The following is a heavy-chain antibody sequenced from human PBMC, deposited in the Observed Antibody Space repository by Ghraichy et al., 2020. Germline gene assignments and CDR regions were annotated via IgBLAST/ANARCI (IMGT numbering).Heavy chain of an antibody. V-gene: IGHV3-23*01. CDR2: IIGSSTST. CDR1: GFTFSMYA. D-gene: IGHD1-26*01. Sequence: GGSLRLSCAASGFTFSMYAMSWVRQAPGKGLEWVSAIIGSSTSTYYADSVKGRFTISRDNSKSALYLQMNSLRAEDTAVYYCAKGSGGSYPYYFDYWGQGNLVTVFS. CDR3: AKGSGGSYPYYFDY. J-gene: IGHJ4*02.